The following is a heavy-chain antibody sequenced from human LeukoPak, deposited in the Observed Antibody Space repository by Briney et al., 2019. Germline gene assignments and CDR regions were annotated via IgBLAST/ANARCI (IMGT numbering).Heavy chain of an antibody. D-gene: IGHD6-25*01. J-gene: IGHJ4*02. CDR3: AKDFSSAFDY. Sequence: GGSLRLPCAASGFTFSSYGMHWVRQAPGKGLQWVAVISYDGSNKYYADSVKGRFTISRDNSKNTLYLQMNSLRAEDTAVYYCAKDFSSAFDYWGQGTLVTVSS. CDR2: ISYDGSNK. CDR1: GFTFSSYG. V-gene: IGHV3-30*18.